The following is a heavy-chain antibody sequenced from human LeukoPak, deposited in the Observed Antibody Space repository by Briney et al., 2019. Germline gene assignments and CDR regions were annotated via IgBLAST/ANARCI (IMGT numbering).Heavy chain of an antibody. D-gene: IGHD3-22*01. J-gene: IGHJ6*02. CDR1: GFTFSSYG. Sequence: GRSLRLSCAASGFTFSSYGMHWVRQAPGKGLEWVAVTWYDGSNKYYADSVKGRFTISRDNSKNTLYLQMNSLRAEDTAVYYCAGDRTYYYDSSGDYNPYYYYGMDVWGQGTTVTVSS. CDR2: TWYDGSNK. CDR3: AGDRTYYYDSSGDYNPYYYYGMDV. V-gene: IGHV3-33*01.